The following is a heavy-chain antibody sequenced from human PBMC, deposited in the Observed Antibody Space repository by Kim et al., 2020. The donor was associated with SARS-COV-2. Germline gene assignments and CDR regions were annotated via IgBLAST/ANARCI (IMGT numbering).Heavy chain of an antibody. CDR2: GGT. J-gene: IGHJ4*02. CDR3: ARERAAYFDY. D-gene: IGHD6-25*01. Sequence: GGTSYIPSLKSRVTISVDTSKNQFSLRLSSVTAADTAVYYCARERAAYFDYWGQGTLVTVSS. V-gene: IGHV4-31*02.